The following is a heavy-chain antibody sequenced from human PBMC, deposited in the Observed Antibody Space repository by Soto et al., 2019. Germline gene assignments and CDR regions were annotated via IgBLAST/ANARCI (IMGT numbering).Heavy chain of an antibody. CDR2: IYWDDDK. CDR3: AHYSWYSSHYTGPPMYY. D-gene: IGHD6-13*01. CDR1: GFSLSTSGVG. J-gene: IGHJ4*02. Sequence: QITLKESGPTLVKPTQTLTLTCTFSGFSLSTSGVGVGWIRQPPGKALEWLALIYWDDDKRYSPSLKSRLTITKDTSKNQVVLTMTNMDPVDTATYYCAHYSWYSSHYTGPPMYYWGQGTLVTVSS. V-gene: IGHV2-5*02.